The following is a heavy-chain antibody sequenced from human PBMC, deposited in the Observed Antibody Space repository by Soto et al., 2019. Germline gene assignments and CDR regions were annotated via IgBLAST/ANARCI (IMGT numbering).Heavy chain of an antibody. Sequence: PVGSLRLSCAASGFTFSDHYMSWIRQTPEEGLEWVSYISTRGSDIYYADSVKGRFTISRDDAKNSLHLQMNSLRAEDTAVYYCARGHYGMDVWGQGTTVTVSS. CDR3: ARGHYGMDV. V-gene: IGHV3-11*01. J-gene: IGHJ6*02. CDR2: ISTRGSDI. CDR1: GFTFSDHY.